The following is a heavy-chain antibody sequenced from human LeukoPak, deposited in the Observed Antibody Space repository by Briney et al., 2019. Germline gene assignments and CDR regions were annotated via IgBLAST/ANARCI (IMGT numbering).Heavy chain of an antibody. CDR1: GGSISGYY. D-gene: IGHD2-2*02. J-gene: IGHJ4*02. Sequence: SETLSLTCTVSGGSISGYYWSWIRQPPGRGLEWIGYIYTSGSTTYNPSLKSRVTISVDTSKNQFSLKLSSVTAADTAVYYCARNFCSRSSCYNYFDYWGQGTLVTVSS. V-gene: IGHV4-4*09. CDR2: IYTSGST. CDR3: ARNFCSRSSCYNYFDY.